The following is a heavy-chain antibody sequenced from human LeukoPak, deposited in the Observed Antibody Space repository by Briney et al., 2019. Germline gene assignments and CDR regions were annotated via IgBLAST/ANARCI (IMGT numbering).Heavy chain of an antibody. V-gene: IGHV3-64*01. CDR3: VTETTVTGWGY. J-gene: IGHJ4*02. CDR2: ISSNGGST. CDR1: GFTFSSYA. D-gene: IGHD4-17*01. Sequence: PGGSLRLSCAASGFTFSSYAMHWVRQAPGKGLEYVSAISSNGGSTYYANSVKGRFTVSRDNAKNSLFLQMNSLRAEDTAMYYCVTETTVTGWGYWGQGTLVTVSS.